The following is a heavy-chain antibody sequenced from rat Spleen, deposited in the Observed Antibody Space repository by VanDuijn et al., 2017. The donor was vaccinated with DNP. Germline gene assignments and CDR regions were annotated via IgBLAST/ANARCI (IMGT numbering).Heavy chain of an antibody. V-gene: IGHV3-1*01. CDR1: GSSITSNY. D-gene: IGHD1-10*01. CDR2: ISYSGST. Sequence: EVQLQESGPGLVKPSQPLSLTCSVTGSSITSNYWGWIREFPGNKMEWVGHISYSGSTTYNPSLKSRISITRDTSKNQFFLQLNSVTPEDTATYYCVRYIYNNFGFDYWGQGVMVTVSS. CDR3: VRYIYNNFGFDY. J-gene: IGHJ2*01.